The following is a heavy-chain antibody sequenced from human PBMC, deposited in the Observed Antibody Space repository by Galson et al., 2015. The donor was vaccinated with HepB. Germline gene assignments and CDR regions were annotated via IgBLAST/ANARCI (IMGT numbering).Heavy chain of an antibody. CDR2: INSDGSST. CDR1: GFTFSSYW. Sequence: SLRLSCAASGFTFSSYWMHWVRQAPGKGLVWVSRINSDGSSTSYADSVKGRFTISRDNAKNTLYLQMNSLRAEDSAVYYCARVPLWFGEYDDAFDIWGQGTMVTVSS. CDR3: ARVPLWFGEYDDAFDI. D-gene: IGHD3-10*01. V-gene: IGHV3-74*01. J-gene: IGHJ3*02.